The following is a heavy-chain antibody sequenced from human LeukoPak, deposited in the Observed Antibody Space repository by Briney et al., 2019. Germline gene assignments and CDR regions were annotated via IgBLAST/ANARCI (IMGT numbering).Heavy chain of an antibody. V-gene: IGHV3-74*01. J-gene: IGHJ6*03. CDR1: GFTFSSYA. CDR2: INSDGSST. CDR3: ARCDIVVVPAAYYYYYMDV. Sequence: GGSLRLSCAASGFTFSSYAMSWVRQAPGKGLVWVSRINSDGSSTSYADSVKGRFTISRDNAKNTLYLQMNSLRAEDTAVYYCARCDIVVVPAAYYYYYMDVWGKGTTVTVSS. D-gene: IGHD2-2*01.